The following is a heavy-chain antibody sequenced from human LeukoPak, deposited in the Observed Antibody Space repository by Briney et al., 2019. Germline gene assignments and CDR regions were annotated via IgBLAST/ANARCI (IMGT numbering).Heavy chain of an antibody. V-gene: IGHV5-51*01. CDR3: ARLPLLGYCSSTSCLSSGGDRYYYYGMDV. J-gene: IGHJ6*02. CDR2: IYPGDSDT. CDR1: GYSFTSYW. D-gene: IGHD2-2*03. Sequence: GESLKISCKGSGYSFTSYWIGWVRQMPGKGLEWMGIIYPGDSDTRYSPSFQGQVTISADKSISIAYLQWSSLKASDTAMYYCARLPLLGYCSSTSCLSSGGDRYYYYGMDVWGQRTTVTVSS.